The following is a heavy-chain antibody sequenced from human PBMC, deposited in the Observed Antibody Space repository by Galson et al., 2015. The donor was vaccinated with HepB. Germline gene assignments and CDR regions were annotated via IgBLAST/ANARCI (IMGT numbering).Heavy chain of an antibody. CDR1: GFTFGSDW. CDR2: INQDGSEK. D-gene: IGHD1-26*01. Sequence: SLRLSCAGSGFTFGSDWMNWVRQAPGKGLEWVANINQDGSEKYYVDSVKGRFTISRENAKNSLYLQMNNLRAEDTAVYYCARNRGISDWGQGTLVTVSS. CDR3: ARNRGISD. J-gene: IGHJ4*02. V-gene: IGHV3-7*03.